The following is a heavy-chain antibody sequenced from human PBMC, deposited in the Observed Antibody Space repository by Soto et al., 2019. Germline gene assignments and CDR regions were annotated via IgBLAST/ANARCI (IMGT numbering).Heavy chain of an antibody. V-gene: IGHV2-5*02. CDR2: IYWDADK. J-gene: IGHJ4*02. CDR1: GFSLSTSGVG. Sequence: QITLKESGPTLVKPTQTLTLTCTFSGFSLSTSGVGVGWIRQPPGKDLEWLALIYWDADKRYSPSLKSRLTITKDTSKNQVVLTMTNMGPVDTATYYCAHSSDHSKYCSGGSCNAFDYWGQGTLVTVSS. D-gene: IGHD2-15*01. CDR3: AHSSDHSKYCSGGSCNAFDY.